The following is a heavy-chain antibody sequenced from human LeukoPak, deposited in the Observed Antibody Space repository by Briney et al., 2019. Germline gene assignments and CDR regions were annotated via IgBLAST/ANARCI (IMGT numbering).Heavy chain of an antibody. CDR1: GYTLTELS. J-gene: IGHJ4*02. Sequence: ASVKVSCKVSGYTLTELSMHWVRQAPGKGLEWMGGFDPEDGETIYAQKFQGRVAMTEDTSTDTAYMELSSLRSEDTAVYYCALKGPPSGSWGPYYFDYWGQGTLVTVSS. D-gene: IGHD6-13*01. CDR3: ALKGPPSGSWGPYYFDY. CDR2: FDPEDGET. V-gene: IGHV1-24*01.